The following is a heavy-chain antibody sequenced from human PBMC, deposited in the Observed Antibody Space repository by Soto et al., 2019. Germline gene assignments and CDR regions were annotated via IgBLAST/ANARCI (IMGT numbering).Heavy chain of an antibody. Sequence: SETLSLTCTVSGGSISSSSYSWGWIRQPPGKGPEWIGTFNYSGSTYYNPSLNSRVTISVDTTKNQFFLKLNSVTAADTAVYYCARVPSPWGQGTLVTVSS. V-gene: IGHV4-39*07. CDR1: GGSISSSSYS. CDR2: FNYSGST. CDR3: ARVPSP. J-gene: IGHJ5*02.